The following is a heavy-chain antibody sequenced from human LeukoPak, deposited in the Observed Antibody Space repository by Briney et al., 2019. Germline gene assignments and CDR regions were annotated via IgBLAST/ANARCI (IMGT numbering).Heavy chain of an antibody. CDR1: GFTFNSFW. CDR2: INSDGSST. Sequence: TGGSLRLSCAASGFTFNSFWMHWVRQAPGKGLVWVSHINSDGSSTSYADSVKGRFTISRDNAKNTLYLQMNSLGAEDTAVYYCARGPNSQDYWGQGTLVTVSS. CDR3: ARGPNSQDY. D-gene: IGHD4-23*01. J-gene: IGHJ4*02. V-gene: IGHV3-74*01.